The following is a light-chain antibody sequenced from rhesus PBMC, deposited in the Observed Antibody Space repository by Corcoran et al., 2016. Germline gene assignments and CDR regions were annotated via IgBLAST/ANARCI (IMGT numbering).Light chain of an antibody. V-gene: IGKV1-74*01. CDR1: ENVNNY. CDR3: QHGYGTPYS. J-gene: IGKJ2*01. CDR2: KAS. Sequence: DIQMTQSPSSLSASVGDRVTITCRASENVNNYLNWYQQKPGKAPKLLIYKASTLQSRFPSRFSGGGSGTDYTFTISSLQPEDVATYYCQHGYGTPYSFGQGTKVEIK.